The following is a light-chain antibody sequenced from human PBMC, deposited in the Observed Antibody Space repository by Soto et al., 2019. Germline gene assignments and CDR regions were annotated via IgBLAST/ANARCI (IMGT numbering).Light chain of an antibody. CDR3: QQYDSLSLT. CDR2: QAS. J-gene: IGKJ1*01. CDR1: QAISTW. V-gene: IGKV1-5*03. Sequence: DIQMTQSPSTLSASIGDRVTIACRASQAISTWLAWYQQKPGKAPELLICQASTLERGVPSRFSGGGSGTDFTLTISTLQADDFATYYCQQYDSLSLTFGQGTRVEI.